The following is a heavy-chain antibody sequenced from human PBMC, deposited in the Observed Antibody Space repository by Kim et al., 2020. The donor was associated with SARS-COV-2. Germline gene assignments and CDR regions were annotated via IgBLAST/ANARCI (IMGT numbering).Heavy chain of an antibody. D-gene: IGHD3-22*01. CDR3: ARAYYYDSSGYYHNWFDP. J-gene: IGHJ5*02. V-gene: IGHV4-31*02. Sequence: KGRVTISVETSKNQFSLKLSSVTAADTAVYYCARAYYYDSSGYYHNWFDPWGQGTLVTVSS.